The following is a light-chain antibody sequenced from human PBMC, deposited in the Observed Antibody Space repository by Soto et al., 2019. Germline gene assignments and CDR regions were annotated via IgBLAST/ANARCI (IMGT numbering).Light chain of an antibody. J-gene: IGLJ3*02. CDR1: SSDIGGYDY. CDR2: NVN. CDR3: SSYTETSTFVV. V-gene: IGLV2-14*03. Sequence: QSALTQPASVSGSPGQSITISCAGTSSDIGGYDYVSWYQQHPDKAPKLLIHNVNSRPSGVFNRFSGSKSGNTASLTISGLQAEDEADYYCSSYTETSTFVVFGGGTKLTVL.